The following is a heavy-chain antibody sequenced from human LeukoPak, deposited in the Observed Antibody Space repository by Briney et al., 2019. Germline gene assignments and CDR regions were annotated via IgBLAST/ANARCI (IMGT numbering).Heavy chain of an antibody. CDR2: INPSGGST. Sequence: ASVQVSCKASGYTFTSYYMHWVRQAPGQGLEWMGIINPSGGSTSYAQKFQGRVTMTRDTSTSTVYMELSSLRSEDTAVYYCARNGVDIVLMVYAKLDDYYGMDVWGQGTTVTVSS. V-gene: IGHV1-46*01. CDR3: ARNGVDIVLMVYAKLDDYYGMDV. D-gene: IGHD2-8*01. CDR1: GYTFTSYY. J-gene: IGHJ6*02.